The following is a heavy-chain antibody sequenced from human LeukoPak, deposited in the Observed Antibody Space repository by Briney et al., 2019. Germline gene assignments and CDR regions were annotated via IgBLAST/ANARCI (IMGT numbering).Heavy chain of an antibody. CDR1: GDSFSSNSAA. CDR2: TYYRSKWYN. Sequence: SQTLSLTCAISGDSFSSNSAAWNWIRQSPSRGLEWLGRTYYRSKWYNEYAVSVKSRITINPDTSKNQFSLQLNSVTPEDTAVYYCAREIGWELPDDDAFDIWGQGTMVTVSS. D-gene: IGHD1-26*01. J-gene: IGHJ3*02. V-gene: IGHV6-1*01. CDR3: AREIGWELPDDDAFDI.